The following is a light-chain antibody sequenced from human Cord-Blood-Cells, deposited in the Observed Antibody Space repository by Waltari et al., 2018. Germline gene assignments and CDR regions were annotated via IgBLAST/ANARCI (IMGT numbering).Light chain of an antibody. V-gene: IGLV1-44*01. Sequence: QSVLTQPPSASGTPGQRVTISCSGSSSNIGSNTVNWYQQLPGTAPTLLIYSTKRRPSGVPDRCSGCKSGTSASLAISGLQSEDEADYYCAAWDDSLNGWVFGGGTKLTVL. CDR3: AAWDDSLNGWV. CDR1: SSNIGSNT. J-gene: IGLJ3*02. CDR2: STK.